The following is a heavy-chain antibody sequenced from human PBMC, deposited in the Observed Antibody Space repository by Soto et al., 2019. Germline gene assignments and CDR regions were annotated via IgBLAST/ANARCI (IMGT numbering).Heavy chain of an antibody. D-gene: IGHD3-16*01. V-gene: IGHV4-59*01. J-gene: IGHJ4*02. CDR1: AASFSKYY. CDR2: IYFNGNT. Sequence: SETLSVTCTVSAASFSKYYWTWIRQSPGKGLEWIGYIYFNGNTNYNPSLKRRVTMSIDTSKKQFSLNLSSVTAADTAVYYCASVTFGGIVLAHWGQGALVTVSS. CDR3: ASVTFGGIVLAH.